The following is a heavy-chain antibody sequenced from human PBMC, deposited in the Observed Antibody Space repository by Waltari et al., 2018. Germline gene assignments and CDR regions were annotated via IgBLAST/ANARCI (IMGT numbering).Heavy chain of an antibody. CDR3: ARADPYGDYVDY. CDR1: GFTFSRYS. V-gene: IGHV3-21*01. Sequence: EVQLVASGGGLVKPGGSLSLSCAASGFTFSRYSINLVRQAPGKGLEWVSSISSSSSYIYYADSVKGRFTISRDNAKKSLYLQMNSLRAEDTAVYYCARADPYGDYVDYWGQGTLVTVSS. D-gene: IGHD4-17*01. CDR2: ISSSSSYI. J-gene: IGHJ4*02.